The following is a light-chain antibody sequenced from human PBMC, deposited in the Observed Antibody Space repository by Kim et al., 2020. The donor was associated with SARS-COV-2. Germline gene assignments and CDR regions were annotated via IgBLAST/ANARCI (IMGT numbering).Light chain of an antibody. Sequence: QSVTISCTGTTSDVGAYNYVSWFHHHPGKAPQLMIYVLPTRPSGVPDRFSGSKSGNTASLTVSGLQAEDEADYYCSSYAGGNPWVFGGGTKLTVL. CDR3: SSYAGGNPWV. CDR1: TSDVGAYNY. V-gene: IGLV2-8*01. CDR2: VLP. J-gene: IGLJ3*02.